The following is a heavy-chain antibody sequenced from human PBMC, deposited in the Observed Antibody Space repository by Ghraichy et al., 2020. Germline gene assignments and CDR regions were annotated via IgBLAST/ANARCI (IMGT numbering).Heavy chain of an antibody. CDR2: INPDGSEK. V-gene: IGHV3-7*01. J-gene: IGHJ1*01. CDR3: VPWGPQSNQ. Sequence: LEWVANINPDGSEKRYVDSVKGRLTISRDNAKNSLYLQMNSLRVEDTAVYYCVPWGPQSNQWGQGTLVNVSP. D-gene: IGHD7-27*01.